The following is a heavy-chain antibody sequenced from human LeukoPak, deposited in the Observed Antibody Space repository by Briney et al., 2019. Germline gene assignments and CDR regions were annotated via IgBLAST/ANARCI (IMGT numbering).Heavy chain of an antibody. V-gene: IGHV3-23*01. CDR2: ISGSGGST. Sequence: GGSLRLSCAASGFTFSSYAMSWVRQAPGKGLEWVSAISGSGGSTYYADSVKGRFTISRDNSKNTLYLQMNSLRAEDTAVYYCAKDQSPIYIVVPAASFDYWGQGTLVTVSS. CDR1: GFTFSSYA. CDR3: AKDQSPIYIVVPAASFDY. D-gene: IGHD2-2*01. J-gene: IGHJ4*02.